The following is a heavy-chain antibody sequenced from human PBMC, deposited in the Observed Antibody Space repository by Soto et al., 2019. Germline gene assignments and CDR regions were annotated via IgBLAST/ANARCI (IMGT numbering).Heavy chain of an antibody. CDR1: GFSFSSYS. CDR3: VRDSGWDFDI. Sequence: EVQLVESGGGLVQPGQSLRVSCAASGFSFSSYSMNWVRQAPGKGLEWISYISSSKTYIWYADSVKGRFTISRDNAKNSLSLQMNSLRDEDTAVYCCVRDSGWDFDIWGLGTMVTVSS. CDR2: ISSSKTYI. J-gene: IGHJ3*02. V-gene: IGHV3-48*02. D-gene: IGHD6-19*01.